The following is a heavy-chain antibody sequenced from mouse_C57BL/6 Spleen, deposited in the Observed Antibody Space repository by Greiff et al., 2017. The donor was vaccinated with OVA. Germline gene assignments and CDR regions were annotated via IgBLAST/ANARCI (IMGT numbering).Heavy chain of an antibody. D-gene: IGHD1-1*01. CDR1: GYTFTSYW. V-gene: IGHV1-64*01. Sequence: QVQLQQPGAELVKPGASVKLSCKASGYTFTSYWMHWVKQRPGQGLEWIGMIHPNSGSTNYNEKIKSKATLTVDKSSSTAYMQLSSLTAEDSAVYYCALITTDYAMDYWGQGTSVTVSS. CDR3: ALITTDYAMDY. CDR2: IHPNSGST. J-gene: IGHJ4*01.